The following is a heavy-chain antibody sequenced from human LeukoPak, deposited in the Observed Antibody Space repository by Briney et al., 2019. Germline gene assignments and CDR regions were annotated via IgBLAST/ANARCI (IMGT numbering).Heavy chain of an antibody. CDR3: ARDYADHVGYFFFDY. Sequence: GGSLRLSCAASGFTFNNYAMNWVRQAPGEGLERVSSISGGGETTYYADSAKGRFTISRDNSQNTLYLQMNSLRAEDTAVYYCARDYADHVGYFFFDYWGQGTLVTVS. J-gene: IGHJ4*02. CDR2: ISGGGETT. D-gene: IGHD4-17*01. CDR1: GFTFNNYA. V-gene: IGHV3-23*01.